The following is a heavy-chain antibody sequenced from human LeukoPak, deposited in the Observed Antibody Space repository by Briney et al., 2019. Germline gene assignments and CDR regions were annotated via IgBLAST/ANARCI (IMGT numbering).Heavy chain of an antibody. CDR1: GGSIGSSDYY. Sequence: SRTLSLTCNVSGGSIGSSDYYCGWIRQPPGEGLEWIGYIYFSGSTYYNPSPNRRVTMSRDTSTTQFYLELSSGTGADTAAYYCARAGNFYGSGSYLDVWGQGTMVTVSS. D-gene: IGHD3-10*01. J-gene: IGHJ3*01. V-gene: IGHV4-30-4*01. CDR2: IYFSGST. CDR3: ARAGNFYGSGSYLDV.